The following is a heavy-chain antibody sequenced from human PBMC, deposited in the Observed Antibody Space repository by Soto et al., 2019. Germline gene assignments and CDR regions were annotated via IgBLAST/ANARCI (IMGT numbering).Heavy chain of an antibody. J-gene: IGHJ4*02. V-gene: IGHV4-59*11. Sequence: PSETLSLTCTVSGGSISSHYWSWIRQSPGKGLEWIGYIYYSGSTNYSPSLKSRVTISVDTSKSQFSLKLNSVTAADTAVYYCARASVVVVPAAPRGYFDSWGQGALVTVSS. CDR1: GGSISSHY. CDR3: ARASVVVVPAAPRGYFDS. D-gene: IGHD2-2*01. CDR2: IYYSGST.